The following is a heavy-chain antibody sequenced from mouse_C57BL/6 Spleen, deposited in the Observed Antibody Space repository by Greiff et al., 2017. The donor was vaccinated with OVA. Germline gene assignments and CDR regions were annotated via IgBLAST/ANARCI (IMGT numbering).Heavy chain of an antibody. CDR3: ERMGDGHY. J-gene: IGHJ3*01. D-gene: IGHD2-3*01. CDR1: GYAFTNYL. V-gene: IGHV1-54*01. Sequence: QVQLQQSGAELVRPGTSVKVSCKASGYAFTNYLIEWVKQRPGQGLEWIGVINPCSGGTNYNEKFKGKATLTADKSSSTAYMQLSSLTSEASAVYFCERMGDGHYWGQGTLVTVAA. CDR2: INPCSGGT.